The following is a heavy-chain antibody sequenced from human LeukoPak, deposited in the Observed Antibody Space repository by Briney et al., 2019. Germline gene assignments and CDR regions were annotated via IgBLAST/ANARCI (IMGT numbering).Heavy chain of an antibody. Sequence: PGGSLRLSCAASGFTFSSYGMHWVRQAPGKGLEWVAVISYDGSNKYYADSVKGRFTISRDNSKNTLYLQVNSLRAEDTAVYYCAKDRRDRITIFYWGQGTLVTVSS. CDR1: GFTFSSYG. CDR3: AKDRRDRITIFY. V-gene: IGHV3-30*18. CDR2: ISYDGSNK. J-gene: IGHJ4*02. D-gene: IGHD3-9*01.